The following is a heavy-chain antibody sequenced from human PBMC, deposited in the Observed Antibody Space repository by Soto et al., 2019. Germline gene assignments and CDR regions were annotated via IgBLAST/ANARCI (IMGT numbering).Heavy chain of an antibody. D-gene: IGHD6-19*01. V-gene: IGHV3-11*01. CDR2: ISSSGTTI. Sequence: PGGSLRLSCAASGFTFSDYYMSWIRQAPGKGLEWVSYISSSGTTIYYADSVRGRFTISRDNAKKSLYLQMNSLRSEDTAVYYCARDYPSKQWLVPRWGQGALVTVSS. CDR1: GFTFSDYY. J-gene: IGHJ4*02. CDR3: ARDYPSKQWLVPR.